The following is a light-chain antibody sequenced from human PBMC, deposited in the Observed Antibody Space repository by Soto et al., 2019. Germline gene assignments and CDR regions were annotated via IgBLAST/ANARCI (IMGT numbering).Light chain of an antibody. CDR3: QQRSNWPPMYT. V-gene: IGKV3-11*01. Sequence: EIVSTQSPATLSLSPGERATLSCRASQSVSSYLAWYQQKPGQAPGLLIYDASNRATGIPARFSGSGSGTDFTLTISSLEPEDFAVYYCQQRSNWPPMYTFGQGTKLEIK. CDR2: DAS. J-gene: IGKJ2*01. CDR1: QSVSSY.